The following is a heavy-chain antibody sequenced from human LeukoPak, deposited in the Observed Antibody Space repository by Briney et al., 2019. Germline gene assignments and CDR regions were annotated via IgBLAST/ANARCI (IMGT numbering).Heavy chain of an antibody. J-gene: IGHJ4*02. CDR3: AKDRGYTTGRDFDY. V-gene: IGHV3-23*01. D-gene: IGHD3-10*01. CDR2: VSANGIST. Sequence: PGGSLRLSCAASGFTFGNYPMSWVRQAPGKGLEWVSVVSANGISTLYADSVKGRFTTSRDNPMNTLYLQMSSLRAEDTAVYYCAKDRGYTTGRDFDYWGQGALVTVSS. CDR1: GFTFGNYP.